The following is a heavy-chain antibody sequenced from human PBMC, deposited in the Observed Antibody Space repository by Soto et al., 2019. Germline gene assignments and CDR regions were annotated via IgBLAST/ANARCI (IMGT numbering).Heavy chain of an antibody. V-gene: IGHV3-30*18. Sequence: PGGSLRLSCAASGFTFSSYGMHWVRQAPGKGLEWVAVISYDGSNKYYADSVKGRFTISRDNSKNTLYLQMNSLRAEDTAVYYCAKGILTGPYYFDYWGQGTLVTVSS. D-gene: IGHD3-9*01. CDR1: GFTFSSYG. CDR3: AKGILTGPYYFDY. CDR2: ISYDGSNK. J-gene: IGHJ4*02.